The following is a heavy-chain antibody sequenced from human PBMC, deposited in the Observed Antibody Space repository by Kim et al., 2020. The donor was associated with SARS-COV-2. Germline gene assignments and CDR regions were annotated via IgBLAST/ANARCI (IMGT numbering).Heavy chain of an antibody. V-gene: IGHV3-33*05. D-gene: IGHD6-13*01. Sequence: GGSLRLSCAASGFTFSSYGMHWVRQAPGKGLEWVSVISGDGSNKYYADSVKGRFTISRDNSKNTLYLQMNSLRAEDTAVYYCASRERHRGEAGAGSWGQGTLVTVSS. CDR2: ISGDGSNK. J-gene: IGHJ4*02. CDR1: GFTFSSYG. CDR3: ASRERHRGEAGAGS.